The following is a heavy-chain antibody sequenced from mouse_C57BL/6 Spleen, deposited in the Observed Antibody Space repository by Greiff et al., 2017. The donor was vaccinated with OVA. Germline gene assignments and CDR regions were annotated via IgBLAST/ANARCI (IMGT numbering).Heavy chain of an antibody. D-gene: IGHD1-1*01. Sequence: QVQLQQPGAELVKPGASVKMSCKASGYTFTSYWITWVKQRPGQGLEWIGDIYPGSGSTNYNEKFKSKATLTVDTSSSTAYMQLSSLTSEDSAVSYCARSPFITTVVAPCYFDYWGQGTTLTVSS. CDR1: GYTFTSYW. CDR3: ARSPFITTVVAPCYFDY. V-gene: IGHV1-55*01. CDR2: IYPGSGST. J-gene: IGHJ2*01.